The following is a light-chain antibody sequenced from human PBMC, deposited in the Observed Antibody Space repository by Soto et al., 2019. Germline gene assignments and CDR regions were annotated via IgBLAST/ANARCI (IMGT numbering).Light chain of an antibody. Sequence: QSALTQPASVSGSPGQSITISCTGTSSDVGGYNFVSWYQHHPGKAPKLMIYHVSNRPSGVSNRFSGSKSGNTASLTISGLQTEDEANYYCSSSTITSTLVFGGGTKVTVL. CDR1: SSDVGGYNF. J-gene: IGLJ2*01. CDR2: HVS. V-gene: IGLV2-14*03. CDR3: SSSTITSTLV.